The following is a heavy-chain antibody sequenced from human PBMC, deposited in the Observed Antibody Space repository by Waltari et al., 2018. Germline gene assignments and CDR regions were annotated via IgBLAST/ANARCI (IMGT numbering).Heavy chain of an antibody. J-gene: IGHJ4*02. D-gene: IGHD5-18*01. CDR1: GFTFSLNS. V-gene: IGHV3-30*07. CDR3: ARDGPLQIQSWYSFDY. CDR2: ISYDGSDE. Sequence: QVQLVESGGGVVHPGRSLRLSCEASGFTFSLNSMPWVRQAPGKGLEWVAGISYDGSDEYYADSVRGRFTISRDDSKDTVNLQMNSLRPEDTAVYYCARDGPLQIQSWYSFDYWGQGTLVTVSS.